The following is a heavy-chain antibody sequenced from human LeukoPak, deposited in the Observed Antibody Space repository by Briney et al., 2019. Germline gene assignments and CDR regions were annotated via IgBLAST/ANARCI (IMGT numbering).Heavy chain of an antibody. CDR3: ARVDIVATDAFDI. CDR1: GDSVSSNSAS. D-gene: IGHD5-12*01. Sequence: SQTLSLTCAISGDSVSSNSASWNWIRQSPSGGLEWLGSTYYRSKWYNDYAVSVKSRITINPDTSKNQFSLQLNSVTPEDTAVYYCARVDIVATDAFDIWGQGTMVTVSS. CDR2: TYYRSKWYN. J-gene: IGHJ3*02. V-gene: IGHV6-1*01.